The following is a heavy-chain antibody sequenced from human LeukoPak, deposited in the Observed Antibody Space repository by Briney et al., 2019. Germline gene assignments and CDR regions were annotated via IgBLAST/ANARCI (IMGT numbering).Heavy chain of an antibody. CDR3: ARVTPVLLWFGGLNRGFEP. V-gene: IGHV4-34*01. CDR1: GGSFSGYY. D-gene: IGHD3-10*01. Sequence: SETLSLTCAVYGGSFSGYYWSWIRQPPGKGLEWIGEINHSVSTNYNPSLKSRVTISVDTSKNQFSLKLSSVTAADTAVYYCARVTPVLLWFGGLNRGFEPWGQGTLVTVSS. J-gene: IGHJ5*02. CDR2: INHSVST.